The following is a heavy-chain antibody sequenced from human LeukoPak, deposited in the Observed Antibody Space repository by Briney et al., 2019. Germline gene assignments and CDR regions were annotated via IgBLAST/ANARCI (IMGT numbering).Heavy chain of an antibody. CDR1: GFTFSSYG. CDR3: ARDGYGGNSGDY. D-gene: IGHD4-23*01. V-gene: IGHV3-33*01. CDR2: IWYDGSSK. J-gene: IGHJ4*02. Sequence: PGGSLRLSCAASGFTFSSYGMHWVRQAPGKGLEWVAVIWYDGSSKYYADSVKGRFTISRDNSKNTLYLQMNSLRAEDTAVYYCARDGYGGNSGDYWGQGTLVTVSS.